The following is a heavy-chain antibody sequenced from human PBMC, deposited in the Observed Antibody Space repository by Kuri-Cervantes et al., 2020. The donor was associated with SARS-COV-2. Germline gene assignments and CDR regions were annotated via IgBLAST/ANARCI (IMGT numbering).Heavy chain of an antibody. J-gene: IGHJ6*02. V-gene: IGHV3-48*02. CDR3: ARDGIITISYYYYYGMDV. CDR1: GFTFSSYS. Sequence: GGSLRLSCATSGFTFSSYSMNWVRQAPGKGLEWVSYISSSSSTIYYADSVKGRFTIPRDNAKNSLYLQMNSLRDEDTAVYYCARDGIITISYYYYYGMDVWCQGSTVTVSS. D-gene: IGHD3-9*01. CDR2: ISSSSSTI.